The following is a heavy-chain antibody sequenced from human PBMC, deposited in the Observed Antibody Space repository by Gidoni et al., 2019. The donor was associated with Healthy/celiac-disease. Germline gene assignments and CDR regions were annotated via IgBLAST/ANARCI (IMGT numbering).Heavy chain of an antibody. Sequence: QVQLQESGPGLVKPSETLSLTCTVSGGSISSYYWSWIRQPPGKGLGWIGYIYYSGSTNYNPSLKSRVTISVDTSKTQSSLKRSSVTAADTAVYYCARHAGLRADFDYWGQGTLVTVSS. D-gene: IGHD4-17*01. J-gene: IGHJ4*02. CDR3: ARHAGLRADFDY. CDR2: IYYSGST. V-gene: IGHV4-59*08. CDR1: GGSISSYY.